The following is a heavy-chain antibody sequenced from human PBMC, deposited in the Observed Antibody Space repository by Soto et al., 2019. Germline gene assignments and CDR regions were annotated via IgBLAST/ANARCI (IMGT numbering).Heavy chain of an antibody. V-gene: IGHV3-21*01. CDR3: RSIFGVVIGYDAFDI. D-gene: IGHD3-3*01. J-gene: IGHJ3*02. CDR1: GFTFSSYS. Sequence: PGGSLRLSCAASGFTFSSYSMNWVRQAPGKGMEWVSSISSSSSYIFYADSVKGRFTISRDNAKNSLYLQMNSLRAEDMAVYYFRSIFGVVIGYDAFDIWGQGTMVTVPS. CDR2: ISSSSSYI.